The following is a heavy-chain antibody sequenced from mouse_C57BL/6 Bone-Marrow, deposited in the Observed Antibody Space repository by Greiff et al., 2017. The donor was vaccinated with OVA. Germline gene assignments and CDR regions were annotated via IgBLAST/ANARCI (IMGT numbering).Heavy chain of an antibody. CDR1: GYTFTSYW. CDR2: IDPSDSNN. J-gene: IGHJ3*01. V-gene: IGHV1-50*01. CDR3: ASGRFDTRD. Sequence: QVQLQQPGAELVKPGASVKLSCKASGYTFTSYWMQWVNQRPGQGLEWIGEIDPSDSNNNYTQKFKGKATLTVDTSTITAYMQLSRLTAEDSAVYDRASGRFDTRDWGQGTLVTVSA.